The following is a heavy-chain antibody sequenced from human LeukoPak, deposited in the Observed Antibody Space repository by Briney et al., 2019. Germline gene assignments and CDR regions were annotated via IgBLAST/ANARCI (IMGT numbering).Heavy chain of an antibody. V-gene: IGHV4-4*07. J-gene: IGHJ6*03. CDR1: GGSSSSYY. Sequence: TSETLSLTCTVSGGSSSSYYWSWIRQPAGKGLEWIGRIYTSGSTNYNPSLKSRVTMSVDTSKNQFSLKLSSVTAADTAVYYCARQRRENRFGELLRPYYYYMDVWGKGTTVTISS. CDR2: IYTSGST. CDR3: ARQRRENRFGELLRPYYYYMDV. D-gene: IGHD3-10*01.